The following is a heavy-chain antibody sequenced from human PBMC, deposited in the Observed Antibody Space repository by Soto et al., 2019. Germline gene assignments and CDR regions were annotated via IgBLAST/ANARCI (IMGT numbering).Heavy chain of an antibody. D-gene: IGHD3-10*01. J-gene: IGHJ4*02. Sequence: QVHLEESGGGVVHPGRSLRLSCAASGFTFNTYAVHWVRQAQGKGLEWVAVVSSDGSNKYYSDSVKGRFSISRDNSNNTLSLQMNSLRTEDTAVYYCARGAITVLRGVDYWGRGPLVTVSS. CDR1: GFTFNTYA. V-gene: IGHV3-30*04. CDR3: ARGAITVLRGVDY. CDR2: VSSDGSNK.